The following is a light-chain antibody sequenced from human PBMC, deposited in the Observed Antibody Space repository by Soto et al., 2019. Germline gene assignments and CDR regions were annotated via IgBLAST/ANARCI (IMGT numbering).Light chain of an antibody. CDR1: QSVSSSY. CDR2: GAS. V-gene: IGKV3-20*01. Sequence: EIVLTQSPGTLSLSPGERARLSCRASQSVSSSYLAWYQQKPGQAPRLLIYGASNRATGIPDRFSGSGSGTDLTLTISRLEPEDFAVYYCQQYGSSGTFGQGTKVDIK. CDR3: QQYGSSGT. J-gene: IGKJ1*01.